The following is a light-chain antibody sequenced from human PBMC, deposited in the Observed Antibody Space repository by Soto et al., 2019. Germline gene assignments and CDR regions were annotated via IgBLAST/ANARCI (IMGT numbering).Light chain of an antibody. CDR3: SSYAGSNIDV. CDR2: EVT. V-gene: IGLV2-8*01. J-gene: IGLJ1*01. CDR1: SSDLGSYNF. Sequence: QSALTQPPSASGSPGQSVTISCTGTSSDLGSYNFVSWYQQHPGKAPKLMIYEVTKRPSGVPDRFSGSKSGNTASLTVSGLQAEDEADYYCSSYAGSNIDVFGTGTKVTVL.